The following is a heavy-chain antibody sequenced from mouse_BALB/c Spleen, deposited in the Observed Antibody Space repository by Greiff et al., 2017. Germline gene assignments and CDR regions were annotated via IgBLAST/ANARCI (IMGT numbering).Heavy chain of an antibody. CDR3: AREVRRDYAMDY. Sequence: VQLQQSGPGLVKPSQSLSLTCSVTGYSITSGYYWNWIRQFPGNKLEWIGYISYDGSNNYNPSLKNRISITRDTSKNQFFLKLNSVTTEDTATYYCAREVRRDYAMDYWGQGTSVTVSS. J-gene: IGHJ4*01. CDR1: GYSITSGYY. V-gene: IGHV3-6*02. CDR2: ISYDGSN. D-gene: IGHD2-14*01.